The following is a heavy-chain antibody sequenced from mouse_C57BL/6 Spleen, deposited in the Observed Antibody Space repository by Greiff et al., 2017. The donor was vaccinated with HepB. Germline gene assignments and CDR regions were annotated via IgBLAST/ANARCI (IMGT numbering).Heavy chain of an antibody. J-gene: IGHJ3*01. CDR3: TRFLTGFAY. Sequence: QVQLKESGAELVRPGASVTLSCKASGYTFTDYEMHWVKQTPVHGLEWIGAIDPETGGTAYNQKFKGKAILTADKSSSTAYMELRSLTSEDSAVYYCTRFLTGFAYWGQGTLVTVSA. CDR1: GYTFTDYE. V-gene: IGHV1-15*01. CDR2: IDPETGGT.